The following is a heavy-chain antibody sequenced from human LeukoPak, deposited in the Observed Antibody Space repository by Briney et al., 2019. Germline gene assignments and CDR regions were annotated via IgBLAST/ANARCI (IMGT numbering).Heavy chain of an antibody. J-gene: IGHJ4*02. CDR1: GGSISSYY. V-gene: IGHV4-59*01. D-gene: IGHD5-18*01. CDR2: IYYSGST. CDR3: ARVTAMVYDFXX. Sequence: PSETLSLTCTVSGGSISSYYWSWIRQPPGKGLGWIGYIYYSGSTNYNPSLKSRVTISVDTSKNQFSLKLSSVTAADTAVYYCARVTAMVYDFXXWGQGTLVTV.